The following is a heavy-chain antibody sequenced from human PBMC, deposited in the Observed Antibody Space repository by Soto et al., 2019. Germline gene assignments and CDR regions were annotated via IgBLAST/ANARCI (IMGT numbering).Heavy chain of an antibody. CDR3: ATTKHYYDSSGYYLEWFDP. V-gene: IGHV1-3*01. CDR2: INAGNGNT. Sequence: GASVKVSCKASGYTFTSYAMHWVRQAPGQRLEWMGWINAGNGNTKYSQKFQGRVTITRDTSASTAYMELSSLRSEDTAVYYCATTKHYYDSSGYYLEWFDPWGQGTLVTVSS. J-gene: IGHJ5*02. D-gene: IGHD3-22*01. CDR1: GYTFTSYA.